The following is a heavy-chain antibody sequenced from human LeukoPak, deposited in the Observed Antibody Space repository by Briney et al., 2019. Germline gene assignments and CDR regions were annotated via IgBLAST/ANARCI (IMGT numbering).Heavy chain of an antibody. V-gene: IGHV3-74*01. CDR1: GFTFSSYW. CDR3: SKAGDTNYYRYGDY. J-gene: IGHJ4*02. Sequence: GGSLRLSCAASGFTFSSYWMHWVRQAPGKGLVWVSRINSGSSTTYADSVKGRFTISRDNAKNTLYLQMNNLRGEDTALYYCSKAGDTNYYRYGDYWGQGTLVTVSS. CDR2: INSGSST. D-gene: IGHD5-18*01.